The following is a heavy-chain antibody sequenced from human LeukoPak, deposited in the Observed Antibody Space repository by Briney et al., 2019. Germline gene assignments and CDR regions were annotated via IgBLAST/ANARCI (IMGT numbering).Heavy chain of an antibody. CDR3: ARWDGQLRSSFDY. Sequence: GQPLKISCKGSGYSFTSYWIGWGRQMPGKGLEWMGIIYPGDSDTRYSPSFQGQVTISADKSISTAYLQWSSLKASDTAMYYCARWDGQLRSSFDYWGQGTLVTVSS. V-gene: IGHV5-51*01. CDR1: GYSFTSYW. J-gene: IGHJ4*02. CDR2: IYPGDSDT. D-gene: IGHD2/OR15-2a*01.